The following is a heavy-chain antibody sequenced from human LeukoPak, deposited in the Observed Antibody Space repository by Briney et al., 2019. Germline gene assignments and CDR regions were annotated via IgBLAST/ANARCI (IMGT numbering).Heavy chain of an antibody. Sequence: ASVKVSCKASGGTFSSYAISWVRQAPGQGLEWVGGIIPIFGTANYAQKFQGRVTITADESTSTAYMELSSLRSEDTAVYYCALGVNNWFDPWGQGTLVTVSS. D-gene: IGHD3-16*01. CDR2: IIPIFGTA. CDR1: GGTFSSYA. CDR3: ALGVNNWFDP. V-gene: IGHV1-69*13. J-gene: IGHJ5*02.